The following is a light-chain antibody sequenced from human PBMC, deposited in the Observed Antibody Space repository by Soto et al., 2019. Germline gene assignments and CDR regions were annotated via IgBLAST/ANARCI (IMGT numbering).Light chain of an antibody. CDR3: QQRSNWPWT. CDR2: DAS. CDR1: QSVSSY. Sequence: EIVLTQSPATLSLSPGERATLSCRASQSVSSYLAWYQQKPGRAPRLLIYDASNRATGIPARFSGSGSGTDFTLTISRLEPEDFAVYYCQQRSNWPWTFGQGTKVDI. J-gene: IGKJ1*01. V-gene: IGKV3-11*01.